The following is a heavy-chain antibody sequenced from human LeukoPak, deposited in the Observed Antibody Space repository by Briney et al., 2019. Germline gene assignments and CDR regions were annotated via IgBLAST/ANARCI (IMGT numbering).Heavy chain of an antibody. V-gene: IGHV4-39*01. CDR2: ISHSGST. CDR1: GGSISTGTYF. Sequence: SETLSLTCTVAGGSISTGTYFWGWIRQPLGKGLEWIGSISHSGSTYYNPSLKGRATTSVDTSKNQFSLNLTSVTAADTALYFCARLLYYDVLAANYGFYFDSWGQGTLVTASS. D-gene: IGHD3-9*01. J-gene: IGHJ4*02. CDR3: ARLLYYDVLAANYGFYFDS.